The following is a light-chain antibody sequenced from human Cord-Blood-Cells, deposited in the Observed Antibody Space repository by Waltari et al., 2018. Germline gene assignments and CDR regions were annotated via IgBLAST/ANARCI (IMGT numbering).Light chain of an antibody. V-gene: IGLV1-47*01. CDR1: SSNIGSNY. CDR2: RNN. CDR3: AAWDDSLSGVV. J-gene: IGLJ2*01. Sequence: QSVLTQPPSASGTPGQRVTISCSGSSSNIGSNYVFWYQQLPGTAPKLLIYRNNQRPSGAPDRFSGATSGTSASLAIIGLRSEDEADYYCAAWDDSLSGVVFGGGTKLTVL.